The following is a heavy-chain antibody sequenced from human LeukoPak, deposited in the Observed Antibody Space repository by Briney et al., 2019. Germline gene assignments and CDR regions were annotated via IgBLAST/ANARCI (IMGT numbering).Heavy chain of an antibody. V-gene: IGHV4-59*01. J-gene: IGHJ3*02. CDR3: ARVRAVAGPDAFDI. CDR2: IYYSGST. CDR1: GGSISSYY. D-gene: IGHD6-19*01. Sequence: PSETLSLTCTVSGGSISSYYWSWIRQPPGKGLEWIGYIYYSGSTNYNPSLKSRVTISVDTSKNQFSLKLSSVTAADTAVYYCARVRAVAGPDAFDIWGQGTMVTVSS.